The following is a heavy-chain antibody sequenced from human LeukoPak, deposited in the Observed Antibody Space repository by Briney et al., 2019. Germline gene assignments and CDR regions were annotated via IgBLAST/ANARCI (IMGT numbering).Heavy chain of an antibody. CDR3: ARGLLYSWSYVDY. Sequence: GGSLRLSCVASGVTFSSYRMNRVRQAPGKGLERVSYISSGSSTRYYGDSVKGRFTISRDNAKTSLYLQMNSLRGEDTAVYYCARGLLYSWSYVDYWGQGTLVTVSS. J-gene: IGHJ4*02. CDR1: GVTFSSYR. V-gene: IGHV3-48*01. D-gene: IGHD1-26*01. CDR2: ISSGSSTR.